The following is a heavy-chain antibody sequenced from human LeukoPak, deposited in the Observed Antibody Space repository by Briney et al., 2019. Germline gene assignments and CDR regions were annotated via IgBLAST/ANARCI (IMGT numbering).Heavy chain of an antibody. CDR3: ARPGRYCSSTSCYMDV. V-gene: IGHV4-38-2*01. J-gene: IGHJ6*03. CDR1: GYSISSGYY. Sequence: PSETLSLTCAVSGYSISSGYYWGWIRQPPGNGLEWIGSIYHSGRTYYNPSLKSRVTISVDTSKNQFSLKLSCVTAADTAVYYCARPGRYCSSTSCYMDVWGKGTTVTVSS. CDR2: IYHSGRT. D-gene: IGHD2-2*01.